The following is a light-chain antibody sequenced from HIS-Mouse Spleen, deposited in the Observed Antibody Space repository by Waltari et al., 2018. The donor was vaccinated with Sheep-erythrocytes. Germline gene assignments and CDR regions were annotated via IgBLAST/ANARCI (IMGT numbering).Light chain of an antibody. CDR3: MIWHSSAVV. J-gene: IGLJ2*01. CDR1: SGINVGTYR. CDR2: YKSDSDK. Sequence: QAVLTQPSSLSASPGASASLTCTLRSGINVGTYRIYWYQQKPGSPPQYPLRYKSDSDKQPGSGVPSRFSGSKDASANAGILLISGLQSEDEADYYCMIWHSSAVVFGGGTKLTVL. V-gene: IGLV5-45*03.